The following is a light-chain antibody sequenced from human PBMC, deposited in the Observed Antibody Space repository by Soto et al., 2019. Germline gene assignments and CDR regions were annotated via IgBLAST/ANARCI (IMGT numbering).Light chain of an antibody. CDR3: QQFHDVPMT. CDR1: QSISSN. J-gene: IGKJ3*01. Sequence: EIVMTQSPATLSVSPGERATLSCRASQSISSNLAWYQQKPGQAPRLLISRASTRATGIPARFSGSGSGTDYTLTISSLQSEDFAVYYCQQFHDVPMTFGPGTKVDIK. V-gene: IGKV3-15*01. CDR2: RAS.